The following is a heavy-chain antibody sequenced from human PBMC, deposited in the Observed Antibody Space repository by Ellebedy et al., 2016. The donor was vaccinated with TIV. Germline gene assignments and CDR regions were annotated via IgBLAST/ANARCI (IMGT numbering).Heavy chain of an antibody. V-gene: IGHV1-18*01. CDR1: GYHFTNYA. Sequence: AASVKVSCKASGYHFTNYAMSWVRQAPGQGLEWMGWVSPYNGDTKYEQSLQDRVTVTTDMSTSTAYMELRSLRSDDTAVYYCARDHCTTTSCYILGPWGHGTLVTVSS. CDR3: ARDHCTTTSCYILGP. CDR2: VSPYNGDT. D-gene: IGHD2-2*02. J-gene: IGHJ5*02.